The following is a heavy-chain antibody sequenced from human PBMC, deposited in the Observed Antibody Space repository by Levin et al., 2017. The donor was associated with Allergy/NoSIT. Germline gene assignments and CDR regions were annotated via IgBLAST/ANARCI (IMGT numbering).Heavy chain of an antibody. V-gene: IGHV3-23*01. Sequence: GGSLRLSCAASGFTFSSYAMSWVRQAPGKGLEWVSAISGSGGSTYYADSVKGRFTISRDNSKNTLYLQMNSLRAEDTAVYYCAKDVISVRGPFDNWFDPWGQGTLVTVSS. CDR2: ISGSGGST. CDR1: GFTFSSYA. J-gene: IGHJ5*02. D-gene: IGHD3-10*01. CDR3: AKDVISVRGPFDNWFDP.